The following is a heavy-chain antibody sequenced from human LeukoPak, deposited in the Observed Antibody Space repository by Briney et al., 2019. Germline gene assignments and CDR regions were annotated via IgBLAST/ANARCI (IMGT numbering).Heavy chain of an antibody. D-gene: IGHD2-15*01. CDR2: INHSGST. J-gene: IGHJ4*02. V-gene: IGHV4-34*01. CDR3: ARDGPNCSGGSCYSDY. CDR1: GGSFSGYY. Sequence: PSETLSLTCAVYGGSFSGYYWSWIRQPPGKGLEWIGEINHSGSTNYNPSLKSRVTISVDTSKNQFSLKLSSVTAADTAVYYCARDGPNCSGGSCYSDYWGQGTQVTVSS.